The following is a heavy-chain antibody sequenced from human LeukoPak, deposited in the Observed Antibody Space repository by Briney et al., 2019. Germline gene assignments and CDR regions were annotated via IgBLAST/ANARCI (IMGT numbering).Heavy chain of an antibody. D-gene: IGHD4-23*01. CDR1: GFTFSDYA. CDR2: ISTSGAGT. CDR3: AKRRTTVITLDS. J-gene: IGHJ4*02. V-gene: IGHV3-23*01. Sequence: GESLRLSCAASGFTFSDYAMSWVRQAPGKGPEWVSAISTSGAGTYYADSVKGRFTISRDNSKNTVSLQMNSLRAEDTAVYYCAKRRTTVITLDSWGQGTLVTVSS.